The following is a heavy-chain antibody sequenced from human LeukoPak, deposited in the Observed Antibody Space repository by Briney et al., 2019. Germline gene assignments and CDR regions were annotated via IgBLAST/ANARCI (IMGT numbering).Heavy chain of an antibody. CDR3: AKEYGSGEDVPYNWFDP. Sequence: SETLSLTCAVYGGSFSGYYWSWIRQPPGKGLEWIGEINHSGSTNYNPSLKSRVTMSVDTSKNQFSLKLSSVTAADTAVYYCAKEYGSGEDVPYNWFDPWGQGTLVTVSS. CDR1: GGSFSGYY. J-gene: IGHJ5*02. CDR2: INHSGST. D-gene: IGHD3-10*01. V-gene: IGHV4-34*01.